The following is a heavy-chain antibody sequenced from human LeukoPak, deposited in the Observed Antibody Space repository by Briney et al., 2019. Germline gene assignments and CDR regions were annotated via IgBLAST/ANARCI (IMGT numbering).Heavy chain of an antibody. J-gene: IGHJ6*03. CDR1: GLIFSTCG. V-gene: IGHV3-30*02. Sequence: GGSLRLSCVASGLIFSTCGMYWVRHTQGKGLEWLTHIRYDESATYYADSVKGRFTISRENSKNTLYLQMNSLRGGDTAVYYCAKQMMERQQYYYMDVWGKGTSVTVSS. D-gene: IGHD6-13*01. CDR2: IRYDESAT. CDR3: AKQMMERQQYYYMDV.